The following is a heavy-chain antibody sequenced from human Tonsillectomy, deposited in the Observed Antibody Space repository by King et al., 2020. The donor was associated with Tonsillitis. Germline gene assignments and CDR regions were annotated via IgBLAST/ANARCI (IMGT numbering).Heavy chain of an antibody. CDR1: GFTFSYYT. CDR3: VKLTYDSSSYPF. V-gene: IGHV3-64*05. CDR2: ISSNGCST. J-gene: IGHJ4*02. D-gene: IGHD3-22*01. Sequence: QLVQSGGGLVQPGGSLRLACSASGFTFSYYTMHWVRQAPGKGLEYVSAISSNGCSTYYADSVKGRFTISRDDSKNTLYVQMSSLRAEDTAVYYCVKLTYDSSSYPFWGQGTLVTVSS.